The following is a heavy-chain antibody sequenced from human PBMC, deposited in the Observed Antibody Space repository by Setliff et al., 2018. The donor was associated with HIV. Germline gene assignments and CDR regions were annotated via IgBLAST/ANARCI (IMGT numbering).Heavy chain of an antibody. CDR3: ARDGRVVVPAATPGLARILFDI. J-gene: IGHJ3*02. Sequence: GGSLRLSCEGSGFTFSRAPMSWVRQAPGKGLEWVGRIKSKTDDGSIDFAVPVKGRFTISRDNAKNSLYLQMNSLRAEDTAVYYCARDGRVVVPAATPGLARILFDIWGQGTMVTVSS. V-gene: IGHV3-15*01. D-gene: IGHD2-2*01. CDR2: IKSKTDDGSI. CDR1: GFTFSRAP.